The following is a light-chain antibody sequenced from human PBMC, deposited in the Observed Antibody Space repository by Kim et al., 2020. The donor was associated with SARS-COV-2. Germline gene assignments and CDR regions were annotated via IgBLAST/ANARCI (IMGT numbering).Light chain of an antibody. J-gene: IGLJ1*01. Sequence: QSALTQPRSVSGSPGQSATISCTGTSSDVGGYNYVSWYQQHPGKAPKLMIYDVNKRPSGVPDRFSGSKSGNRASLTISGLQAEDEADYYCCSYAGSYTYVFGTGTKVTVL. CDR2: DVN. V-gene: IGLV2-11*01. CDR3: CSYAGSYTYV. CDR1: SSDVGGYNY.